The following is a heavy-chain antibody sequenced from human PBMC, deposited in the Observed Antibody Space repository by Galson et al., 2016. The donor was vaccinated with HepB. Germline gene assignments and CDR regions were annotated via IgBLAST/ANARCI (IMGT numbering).Heavy chain of an antibody. D-gene: IGHD6-13*01. CDR1: GFTFSSYS. CDR3: ARARRYASWSAPVYHFDY. J-gene: IGHJ4*02. CDR2: ISSSSSYI. V-gene: IGHV3-21*01. Sequence: SLRLSCAASGFTFSSYSMNWVRQAPGKGLEWVSPISSSSSYIYYADSLKGRFTISRDNAKNSLYLQMNSLRAEDTAVYYCARARRYASWSAPVYHFDYWGQGALVTVSS.